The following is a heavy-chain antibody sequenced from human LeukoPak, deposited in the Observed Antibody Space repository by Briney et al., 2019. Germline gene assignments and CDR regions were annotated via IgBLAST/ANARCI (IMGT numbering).Heavy chain of an antibody. V-gene: IGHV3-21*01. CDR1: GFTFSIYS. D-gene: IGHD2-2*01. CDR2: ISSSSNST. Sequence: GGSLRLSCTASGFTFSIYSMSWVRQAPGKGLEWVSSISSSSNSTYYADSVKGQFTSSRDNAKNSLYLQMNSLRAGDTAVYYCARGPSCTSTSCYTTGLFDYWGQGTLVTVSS. CDR3: ARGPSCTSTSCYTTGLFDY. J-gene: IGHJ4*02.